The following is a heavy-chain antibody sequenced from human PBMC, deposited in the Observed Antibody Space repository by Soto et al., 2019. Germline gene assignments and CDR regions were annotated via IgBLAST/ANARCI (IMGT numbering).Heavy chain of an antibody. CDR2: IYYSGST. CDR1: GGSISSYY. D-gene: IGHD2-2*01. CDR3: AREGLVLVPTTVNSDYYYYAMDV. V-gene: IGHV4-59*01. Sequence: SSETLSLTCTVSGGSISSYYWSWIRQPPGKGLEWIGYIYYSGSTNYNPSLKSRVTISVDTSKNQFSLKLSSVTAADTAVYYCAREGLVLVPTTVNSDYYYYAMDVWGQGTTVT. J-gene: IGHJ6*02.